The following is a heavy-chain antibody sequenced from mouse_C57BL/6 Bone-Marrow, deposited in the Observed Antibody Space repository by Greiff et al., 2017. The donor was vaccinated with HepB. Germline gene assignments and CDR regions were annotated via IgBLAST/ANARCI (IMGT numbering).Heavy chain of an antibody. D-gene: IGHD1-1*01. CDR3: ARRYYGSSYLTVFDV. J-gene: IGHJ1*03. Sequence: EVQLQQSGPELVKPGASVKIPCKASGYTFTDYNMDWVKQSHGKSLEWIGDINPNNGGTIYNQKFKGKATLTVDKSSSTAYMELRSLTSEDTAVYYCARRYYGSSYLTVFDVWGTGTTVTVSS. CDR1: GYTFTDYN. V-gene: IGHV1-18*01. CDR2: INPNNGGT.